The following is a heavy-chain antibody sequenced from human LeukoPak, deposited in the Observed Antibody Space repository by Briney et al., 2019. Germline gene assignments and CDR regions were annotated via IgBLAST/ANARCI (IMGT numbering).Heavy chain of an antibody. CDR1: GGSFNDYY. D-gene: IGHD3-10*01. CDR3: ARRDYLDHFYYIDV. V-gene: IGHV4-34*01. Sequence: SETLSLTCAVYGGSFNDYYWIWIRQPPGKGLEWIGEIKPCGRTNYNPSLESRVTISVDTSKNHFSLKLSSVTAADTAVYYCARRDYLDHFYYIDVWDKGNTVTVSS. CDR2: IKPCGRT. J-gene: IGHJ6*03.